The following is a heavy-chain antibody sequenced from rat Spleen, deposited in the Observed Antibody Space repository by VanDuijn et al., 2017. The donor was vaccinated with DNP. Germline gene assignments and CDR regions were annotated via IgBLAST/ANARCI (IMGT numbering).Heavy chain of an antibody. CDR1: GLSLTSYH. J-gene: IGHJ2*01. V-gene: IGHV2-43*01. Sequence: QVQLKESGPGLVQPSQTLSLTCTVSGLSLTSYHVSWVRQPPGKGLEWMGVMWSGGSTAYNSALKSRLSISRDTSKSQVFLKMNSLQPEDTGTYYCTRHEYYFDYWGQGVMVTVSS. CDR3: TRHEYYFDY. CDR2: MWSGGST.